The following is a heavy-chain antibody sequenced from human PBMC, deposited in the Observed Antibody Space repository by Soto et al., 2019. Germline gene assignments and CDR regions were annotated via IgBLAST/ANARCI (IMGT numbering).Heavy chain of an antibody. V-gene: IGHV4-34*01. CDR2: INHSGST. J-gene: IGHJ5*02. Sequence: SETLSLTCYVYGWSFSGYYWHWIRQPPVKGLEWIGEINHSGSTNYNPSLTSRVTISVDTSKNQFSLKLSSVTAADTAVYYCARGRAGRRTRIAVAGLRNWFDPWGQGTLVTVSS. D-gene: IGHD6-19*01. CDR1: GWSFSGYY. CDR3: ARGRAGRRTRIAVAGLRNWFDP.